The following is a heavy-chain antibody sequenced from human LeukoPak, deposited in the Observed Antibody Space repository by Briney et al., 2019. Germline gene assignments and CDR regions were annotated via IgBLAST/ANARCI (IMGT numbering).Heavy chain of an antibody. J-gene: IGHJ4*02. V-gene: IGHV3-33*06. CDR2: VWSDGTTK. D-gene: IGHD2-2*01. Sequence: PGGSLRLSCAASGFTFSNYGMHWVRQAPGKGLEWVAVVWSDGTTKNYADSVKGRFTISRDNSKNTLYMQMNSLRAEDTAVYYCAKTPMRRTYYFDYWGQGTLVTVSS. CDR1: GFTFSNYG. CDR3: AKTPMRRTYYFDY.